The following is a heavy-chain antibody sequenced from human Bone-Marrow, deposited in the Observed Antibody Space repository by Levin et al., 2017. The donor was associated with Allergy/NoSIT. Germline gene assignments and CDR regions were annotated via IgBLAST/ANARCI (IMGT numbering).Heavy chain of an antibody. J-gene: IGHJ3*02. CDR1: RYDFSNYW. Sequence: KHGESLKISCKASRYDFSNYWIGWVRQVPGKGLEWLGLIFPGDSDTRYSPSFQGQATISADKSINTAYLQWTRLQASDTGIYYCARRHRTFGSDNYVGPFDIWGPGTMVTV. D-gene: IGHD3-10*01. V-gene: IGHV5-51*01. CDR3: ARRHRTFGSDNYVGPFDI. CDR2: IFPGDSDT.